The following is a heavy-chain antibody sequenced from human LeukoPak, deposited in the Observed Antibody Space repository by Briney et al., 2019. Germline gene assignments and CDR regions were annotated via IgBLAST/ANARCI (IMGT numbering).Heavy chain of an antibody. CDR3: ATAGGNYVEYNWFDP. J-gene: IGHJ5*02. D-gene: IGHD4-11*01. CDR2: FDPEDGET. CDR1: GYTLTELS. Sequence: ASVKVSCMVSGYTLTELSMHWVRQAPGKGLEWMGGFDPEDGETIYAQKFQGRVTMTEDTSTDTAYMELSSLRSEDTAVYYCATAGGNYVEYNWFDPWGQGTLVTVSS. V-gene: IGHV1-24*01.